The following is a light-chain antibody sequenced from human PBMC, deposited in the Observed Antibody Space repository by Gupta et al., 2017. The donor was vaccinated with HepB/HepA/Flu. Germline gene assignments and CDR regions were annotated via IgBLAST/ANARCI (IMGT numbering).Light chain of an antibody. CDR3: RQRSKWPWT. Sequence: LTHSPATLSLSPGDRATLSCRASQSVRDYLAWYQQRPGQAPRLLISAASNRATGIPGRFSGSGSGTEFTLTINSLEAEDCVVYYCRQRSKWPWTFGQGTKVEIK. V-gene: IGKV3-11*01. CDR2: AAS. J-gene: IGKJ1*01. CDR1: QSVRDY.